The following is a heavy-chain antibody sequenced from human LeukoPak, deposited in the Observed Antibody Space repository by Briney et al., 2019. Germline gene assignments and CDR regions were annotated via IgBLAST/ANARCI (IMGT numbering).Heavy chain of an antibody. CDR1: GFSFRSCG. J-gene: IGHJ4*02. CDR2: IRDDGSHK. CDR3: AKESTVAAGDFDY. Sequence: GGSVRLSCVASGFSFRSCGMHWVSQAPGKGLEWVAFIRDDGSHKNYADSVKGRFTISRDNSENTLYLQMNSLRTEDTAVYYSAKESTVAAGDFDYWGQGALVTVSS. V-gene: IGHV3-30*02. D-gene: IGHD6-13*01.